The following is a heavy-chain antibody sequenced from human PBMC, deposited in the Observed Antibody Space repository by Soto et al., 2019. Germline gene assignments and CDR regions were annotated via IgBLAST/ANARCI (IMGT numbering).Heavy chain of an antibody. Sequence: SETLSLTCAVYGGSFSGYYWSWIRQPPGKGLEWIGEINHSGSTNYNPSLKSRVTISVDTSKNQFSLKLSSVTAADTAVYYCARGTKFYGGNPPNYWGQGTLVTVSS. J-gene: IGHJ4*02. CDR3: ARGTKFYGGNPPNY. CDR1: GGSFSGYY. D-gene: IGHD4-17*01. V-gene: IGHV4-34*01. CDR2: INHSGST.